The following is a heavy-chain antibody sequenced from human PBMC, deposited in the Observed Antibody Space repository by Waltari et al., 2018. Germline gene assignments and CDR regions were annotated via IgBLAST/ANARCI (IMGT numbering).Heavy chain of an antibody. V-gene: IGHV4-4*07. CDR1: EGSINNEY. CDR2: IYSSGTT. D-gene: IGHD2-2*01. Sequence: QVQLQESGPGLVKPSETLSVTCPVSEGSINNEYWSWIRQPAGKGLEWIGRIYSSGTTDYNPSLTSRVTMLVDTSKNQFSLKLSSVTAADTAVYYCARMGSTSRHSSRDIMDVWGQGASVTVS. J-gene: IGHJ6*02. CDR3: ARMGSTSRHSSRDIMDV.